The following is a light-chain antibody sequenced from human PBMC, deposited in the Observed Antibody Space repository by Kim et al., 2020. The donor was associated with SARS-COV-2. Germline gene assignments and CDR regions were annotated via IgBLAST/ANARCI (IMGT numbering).Light chain of an antibody. CDR1: SSNFGSNT. V-gene: IGLV1-44*01. CDR2: SNI. Sequence: VLTQPPSASGTPGQGVTIFFSGSSSNFGSNTVNWNQQLPGTAPKLLIYSNIQRPSGVPDRFSGSKSGTSASLAISGLQSEDEADYYCAAWDDSLNGWVFGGGTQLTVL. CDR3: AAWDDSLNGWV. J-gene: IGLJ3*02.